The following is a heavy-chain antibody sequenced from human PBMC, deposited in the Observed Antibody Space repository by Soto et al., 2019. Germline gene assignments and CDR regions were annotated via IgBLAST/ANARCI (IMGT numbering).Heavy chain of an antibody. Sequence: SETLTLTCAVSGASISWCYYSWNWIRQRRGKGLEWIGYIFHGGSTYYNPSLRSRVTISVDRSRTQFYLKMSYVTAADTAVYYCARARVVVPAAVMFNCLDPWGQGAPVT. D-gene: IGHD2-2*01. CDR3: ARARVVVPAAVMFNCLDP. CDR1: GASISWCYYS. J-gene: IGHJ5*02. V-gene: IGHV4-30-2*01. CDR2: IFHGGST.